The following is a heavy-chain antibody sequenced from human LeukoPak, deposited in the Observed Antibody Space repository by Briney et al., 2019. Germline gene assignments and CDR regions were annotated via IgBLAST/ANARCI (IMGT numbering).Heavy chain of an antibody. J-gene: IGHJ6*03. CDR1: GFTFSTYW. CDR2: INSDGSST. D-gene: IGHD4-17*01. CDR3: ARSTTHPYYYYMDV. Sequence: GGPLRLSCAPSGFTFSTYWMHWVRQAPGKGLVWVSRINSDGSSTSYADSVKGRFTISRDNAKNTLYLQMNSLRAEDTAVYYCARSTTHPYYYYMDVWGKGTTVTISS. V-gene: IGHV3-74*01.